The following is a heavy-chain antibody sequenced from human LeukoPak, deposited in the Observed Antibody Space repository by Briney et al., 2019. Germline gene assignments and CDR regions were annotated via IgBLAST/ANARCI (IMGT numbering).Heavy chain of an antibody. J-gene: IGHJ4*02. CDR2: IYTSGST. D-gene: IGHD6-6*01. V-gene: IGHV4-61*02. Sequence: PSETLSLTCTVSGGSISSGSYYWSWIRQPAGKGLEGIGRIYTSGSTNYNPSLKSRVTISVDTSKNQFSLKLSSVTAADTAVYYCAREGARAPRYDYWGQGILVTVSS. CDR1: GGSISSGSYY. CDR3: AREGARAPRYDY.